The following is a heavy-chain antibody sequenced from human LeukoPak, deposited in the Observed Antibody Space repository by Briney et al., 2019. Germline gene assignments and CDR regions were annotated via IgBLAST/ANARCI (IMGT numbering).Heavy chain of an antibody. J-gene: IGHJ3*02. D-gene: IGHD6-19*01. Sequence: GGFLRLSCAASGFTFSSYSMNWVRQAPGKGLEWVSSISTSSSYIYYADSVKGRFTISRDNAKNSLYLQMNSLRAEDTAVYYCGMSRGWHNSVSFDIWGQGTMVTVSS. V-gene: IGHV3-21*01. CDR2: ISTSSSYI. CDR1: GFTFSSYS. CDR3: GMSRGWHNSVSFDI.